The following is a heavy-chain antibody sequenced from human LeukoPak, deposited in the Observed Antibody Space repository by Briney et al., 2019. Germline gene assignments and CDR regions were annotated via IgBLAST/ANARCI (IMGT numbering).Heavy chain of an antibody. J-gene: IGHJ3*02. D-gene: IGHD6-13*01. CDR3: ARSTAAGNDAFDI. Sequence: PGRSLRLSCVVSGFTFDDYAVHWVRQAPGKGLEWVSGISWNSGSIGYADSVKGRFTISRDNAKNSLYLQMNSLRAEDMALYYCARSTAAGNDAFDIWGQGTMVTVSS. CDR1: GFTFDDYA. V-gene: IGHV3-9*03. CDR2: ISWNSGSI.